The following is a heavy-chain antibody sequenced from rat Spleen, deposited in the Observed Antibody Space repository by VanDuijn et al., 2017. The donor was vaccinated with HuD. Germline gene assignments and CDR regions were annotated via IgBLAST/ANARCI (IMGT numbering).Heavy chain of an antibody. V-gene: IGHV5-17*01. CDR1: GFTFSDYA. D-gene: IGHD2-1*01. J-gene: IGHJ2*01. CDR3: TRDSDIPTYFFDY. CDR2: IIYDGSST. Sequence: EVQLVESGGGLVQPGRSLKLSCAASGFTFSDYAMAWVRPAPKKGLEWIASIIYDGSSTYYRDSVKGRFTISRDNAKSTLYLQMNSLRSEDTATYYCTRDSDIPTYFFDYWGQGVMVTVSS.